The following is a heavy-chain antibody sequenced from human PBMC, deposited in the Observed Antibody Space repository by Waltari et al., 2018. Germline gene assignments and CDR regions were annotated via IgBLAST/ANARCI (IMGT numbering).Heavy chain of an antibody. CDR3: ARGLLWFGELSTFSY. Sequence: QVQLVQSGAEVKKPGASVRLSCKASGYTFTNYAIHWVRQAPGQRPEWMGWINAGNGNTRYSQNFQGRVTITRDTSATTAYMELSGLRSEDTAVYYCARGLLWFGELSTFSYWGQGTLVTVSS. CDR1: GYTFTNYA. D-gene: IGHD3-10*01. V-gene: IGHV1-3*01. CDR2: INAGNGNT. J-gene: IGHJ4*02.